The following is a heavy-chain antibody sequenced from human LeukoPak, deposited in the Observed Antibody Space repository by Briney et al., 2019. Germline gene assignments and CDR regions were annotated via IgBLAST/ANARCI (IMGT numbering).Heavy chain of an antibody. V-gene: IGHV3-53*04. D-gene: IGHD6-13*01. CDR3: ARSSSWYLNWFDP. CDR1: GFTVSSNY. Sequence: PGGSLRLSCAASGFTVSSNYMSWVRQAPGKGLEWVSVIYSGGSTYYADSVKGRFTISRHNSKNTLYLQMNSLRAEDTAVYYCARSSSWYLNWFDPWGQGTLATVSS. J-gene: IGHJ5*02. CDR2: IYSGGST.